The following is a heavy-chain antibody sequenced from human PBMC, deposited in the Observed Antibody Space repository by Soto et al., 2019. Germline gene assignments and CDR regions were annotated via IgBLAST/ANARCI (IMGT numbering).Heavy chain of an antibody. V-gene: IGHV1-18*01. J-gene: IGHJ2*01. CDR2: ISAYNGNT. CDR1: RYTITSYA. Sequence: ASVKVSCKDSRYTITSYAISWVRQAHGKGLEWMGWISAYNGNTNYAQKLQGRVTMTTDTSTSTAYMELRSLRSDDTAVYYCARGVKVYWYFDLWGRGTLVTVSS. CDR3: ARGVKVYWYFDL. D-gene: IGHD4-4*01.